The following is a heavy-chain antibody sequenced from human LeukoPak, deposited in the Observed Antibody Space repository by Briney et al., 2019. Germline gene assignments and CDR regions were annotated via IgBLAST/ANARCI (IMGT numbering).Heavy chain of an antibody. CDR3: ARDDTQGRGNEYYDALDL. D-gene: IGHD1-26*01. V-gene: IGHV3-21*01. Sequence: GGSLRLSCAASGFTFSDYSISWVRQAAGKGLEWVASISSSSLYIYYADPVKGRFTISRDNAKNSLYLQMNNLRAEDTAVYYCARDDTQGRGNEYYDALDLWGQGTMVTVSS. CDR2: ISSSSLYI. J-gene: IGHJ3*01. CDR1: GFTFSDYS.